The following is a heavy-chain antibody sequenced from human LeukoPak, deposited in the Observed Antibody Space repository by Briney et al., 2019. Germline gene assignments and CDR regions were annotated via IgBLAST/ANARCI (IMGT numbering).Heavy chain of an antibody. J-gene: IGHJ4*02. Sequence: SETLSLTCTVSGGSISSYYWSWIRQPPGKGLEWIGYIYYSGSTNYNPSLKSRVTISVDTSKNQFSLKLSSVTAADTAVYYCARAGRGGHNQVDYWGQGTLVTVSS. CDR3: ARAGRGGHNQVDY. D-gene: IGHD5-24*01. CDR1: GGSISSYY. CDR2: IYYSGST. V-gene: IGHV4-59*01.